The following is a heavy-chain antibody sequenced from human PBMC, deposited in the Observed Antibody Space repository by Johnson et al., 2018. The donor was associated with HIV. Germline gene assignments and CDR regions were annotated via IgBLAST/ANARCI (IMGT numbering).Heavy chain of an antibody. J-gene: IGHJ3*02. D-gene: IGHD2-15*01. Sequence: VQLVESGGNLVQPGGSLRLSCAASGFTVSSNYMSWVRQAPGKGLEWVSAISGSGGSTYYADSVKGRFTISRDNSKNTLYLQMNSLRAEDPAVYYCAKDLRAVVAGDAFDIWGQGTMVTVSS. V-gene: IGHV3-23*04. CDR2: ISGSGGST. CDR3: AKDLRAVVAGDAFDI. CDR1: GFTVSSNY.